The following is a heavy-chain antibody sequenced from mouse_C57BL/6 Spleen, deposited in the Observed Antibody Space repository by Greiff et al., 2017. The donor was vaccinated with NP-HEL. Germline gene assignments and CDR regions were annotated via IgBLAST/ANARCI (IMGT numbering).Heavy chain of an antibody. CDR3: GGGFAY. J-gene: IGHJ3*01. V-gene: IGHV1-59*01. CDR2: IDPSDSYT. CDR1: GYTFTSYW. Sequence: VQLQQPGAELVRPGTSVKLSCKASGYTFTSYWMHWVKQRPGQGLEWIGVIDPSDSYTNYNQKFKGKATLTVDTSSSTAYMQLSSLTSEDSAVYYWGGGFAYWGQGTLVTVSA.